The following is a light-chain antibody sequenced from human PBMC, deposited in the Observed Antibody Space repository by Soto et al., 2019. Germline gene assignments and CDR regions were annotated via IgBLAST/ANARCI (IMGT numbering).Light chain of an antibody. V-gene: IGKV1-5*03. J-gene: IGKJ1*01. CDR3: QHYNSYSEA. CDR2: KAS. Sequence: DIQMTQSPSTRSASVGDGVTITCRASQTISSWLAWYQQKPGKAPKLLIYKASTLKSGVPSRFSGSGSGTEFTLTISSLQPDDFATYYCQHYNSYSEAFGQGTKV. CDR1: QTISSW.